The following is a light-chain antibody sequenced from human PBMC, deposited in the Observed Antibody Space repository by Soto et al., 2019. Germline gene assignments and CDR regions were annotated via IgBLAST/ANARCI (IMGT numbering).Light chain of an antibody. CDR1: QSISGW. Sequence: DIQMTQSPSTLSAYVGDRVTITCRASQSISGWLAWYQQKPGKAPKLLIYKASSLESGVPSRFSGSGSGTEFTLTISSLQPDDFATYYCQNYNSAPIPFGQGTRLENK. V-gene: IGKV1-5*03. CDR3: QNYNSAPIP. J-gene: IGKJ5*01. CDR2: KAS.